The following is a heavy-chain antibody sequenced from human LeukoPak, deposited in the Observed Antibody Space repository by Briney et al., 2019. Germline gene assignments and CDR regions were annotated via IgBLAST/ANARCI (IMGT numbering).Heavy chain of an antibody. CDR2: ISAYNGNT. V-gene: IGHV1-18*01. CDR1: GYTFTSYG. J-gene: IGHJ4*02. CDR3: ATYRQVLLPFES. D-gene: IGHD2-8*02. Sequence: ASVKVSCKASGYTFTSYGISWVRQAPGQGREWMGWISAYNGNTNYAQKLQGRVTMTTDTSTSTAYMELRSLRAEDTAIYYCATYRQVLLPFESWGQGTLVTVSS.